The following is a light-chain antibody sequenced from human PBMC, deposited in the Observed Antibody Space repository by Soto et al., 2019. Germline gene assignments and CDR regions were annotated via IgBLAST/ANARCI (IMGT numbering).Light chain of an antibody. CDR3: QQYNVYST. CDR2: KAS. Sequence: DIPMTQSPSTLSASIGDRVNITCRASQSISSWLAWYQQKPGKAPKVLIYKASNLESGVPSRFSGSASETEFTLIISSLQPDDFATYYCQQYNVYSTFGGGTKVEIK. V-gene: IGKV1-5*03. CDR1: QSISSW. J-gene: IGKJ4*01.